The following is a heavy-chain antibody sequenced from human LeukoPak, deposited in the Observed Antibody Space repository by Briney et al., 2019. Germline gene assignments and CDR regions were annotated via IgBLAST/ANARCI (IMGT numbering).Heavy chain of an antibody. Sequence: PGGSLRLSCAASGFTFSSYSMNWVRQPPGKGLEWIGEINHSGSTNYNPSLKSRVTISVDTSKNQFSLKLSSVTAADTAVYYCARGRAAVRAPRRYYFDYWGQGTLVTVSS. D-gene: IGHD2-15*01. CDR3: ARGRAAVRAPRRYYFDY. J-gene: IGHJ4*02. CDR1: GFTFSSYS. V-gene: IGHV4-34*01. CDR2: INHSGST.